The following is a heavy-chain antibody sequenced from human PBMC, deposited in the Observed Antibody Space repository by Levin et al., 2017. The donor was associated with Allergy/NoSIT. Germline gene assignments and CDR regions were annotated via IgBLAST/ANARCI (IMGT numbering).Heavy chain of an antibody. Sequence: GGSLRLSCAASGFTFDTYDMTWVRQAPGKGLEWVSTITSSGGNTFYADSEKGRFTISRDNSKNTLYVQMKSLRVEDTAVYYCAIGTAMIAWGQETLVTVSS. V-gene: IGHV3-23*01. J-gene: IGHJ5*02. CDR3: AIGTAMIA. CDR2: ITSSGGNT. D-gene: IGHD5-18*01. CDR1: GFTFDTYD.